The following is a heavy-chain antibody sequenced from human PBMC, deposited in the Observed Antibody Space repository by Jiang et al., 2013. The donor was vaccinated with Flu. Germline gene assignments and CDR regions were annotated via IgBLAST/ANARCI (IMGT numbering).Heavy chain of an antibody. D-gene: IGHD1-7*01. CDR3: ATGFHRWNYHWYFDL. V-gene: IGHV1-58*02. CDR1: GFSFTSSA. J-gene: IGHJ2*01. CDR2: IVVGSGNT. Sequence: SGAEVKKPGTSVKVSCKASGFSFTSSAMQWVRQARGQRLEWIGWIVVGSGNTNYAQKFQERVTITRDMSASTAYMELSSLRSEDTAVYYCATGFHRWNYHWYFDLWGRGTLVTVSS.